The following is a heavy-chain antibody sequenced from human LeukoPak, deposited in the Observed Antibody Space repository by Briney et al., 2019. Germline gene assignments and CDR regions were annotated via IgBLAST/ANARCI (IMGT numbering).Heavy chain of an antibody. J-gene: IGHJ6*04. V-gene: IGHV3-11*01. CDR1: GFIFSDYY. CDR3: TRGVFSDV. Sequence: GGSLRLSCAASGFIFSDYYMNWIRQAPGKGLEWVSHINGGGTTKYYADSVRGRFTLSRDNAKNTLYLQMYNLRAEDTAVYYCTRGVFSDVWGTGTTVTVSS. CDR2: INGGGTTK.